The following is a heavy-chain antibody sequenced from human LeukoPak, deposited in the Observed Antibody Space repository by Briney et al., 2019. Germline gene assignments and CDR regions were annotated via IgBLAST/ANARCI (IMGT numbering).Heavy chain of an antibody. CDR1: GGSISSSSYY. J-gene: IGHJ4*02. CDR2: IYYSGST. CDR3: ARVALPGVYYFDY. D-gene: IGHD2-8*01. V-gene: IGHV4-39*07. Sequence: SETLSLTCTVSGGSISSSSYYWGWVRQPPGKGLEWIGSIYYSGSTYYNPSLKSRVTISVDTSKKQFSLKLSSVAAADTAVYYCARVALPGVYYFDYWGQGTLVTVSS.